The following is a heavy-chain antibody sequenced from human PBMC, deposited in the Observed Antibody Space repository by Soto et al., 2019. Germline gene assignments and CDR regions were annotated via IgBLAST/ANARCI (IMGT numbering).Heavy chain of an antibody. CDR3: ASSLLVGYGLEGESD. CDR1: GYTFTSYG. Sequence: QVQLVQSGAEVKKPGASEKVSCEASGYTFTSYGISWVRQAPGQGLEWMGWISAYNGNTNYAQKLQGRVTMTTDTSTSTAYMELRSLRSDDTAVYYCASSLLVGYGLEGESDWGQGTLVTVSS. CDR2: ISAYNGNT. V-gene: IGHV1-18*01. D-gene: IGHD5-18*01. J-gene: IGHJ4*02.